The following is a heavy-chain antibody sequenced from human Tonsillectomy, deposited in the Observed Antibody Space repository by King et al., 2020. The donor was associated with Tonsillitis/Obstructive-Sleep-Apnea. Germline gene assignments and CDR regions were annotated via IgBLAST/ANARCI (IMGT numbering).Heavy chain of an antibody. V-gene: IGHV5-51*01. J-gene: IGHJ5*02. CDR1: GYRFTSYW. CDR2: IYPGDSDT. CDR3: AREGGQGVIPNWFDP. D-gene: IGHD3-16*02. Sequence: QLVQSGAEVKKPGASLKISCKGSGYRFTSYWIGWVRQMPGKGLEWMGIIYPGDSDTRYSPSFQGQVTISADKSVSTAYLQWSSLKASDTAIYYCAREGGQGVIPNWFDPWGQGTLVTVPP.